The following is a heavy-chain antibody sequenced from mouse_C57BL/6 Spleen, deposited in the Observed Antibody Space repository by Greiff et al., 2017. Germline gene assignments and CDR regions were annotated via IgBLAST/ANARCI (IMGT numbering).Heavy chain of an antibody. Sequence: DVQLQESGPGLVKPSQSLSLTCSVTGYSITSGYYWNWIRQFPGNKLEWMGYISYDGSNNYNPSLKNRISITRDTSKNQFFLKLNSVTTEDTATYYCAREGYGNYEYWGQGTTLTVSS. CDR2: ISYDGSN. CDR1: GYSITSGYY. CDR3: AREGYGNYEY. D-gene: IGHD2-10*02. V-gene: IGHV3-6*01. J-gene: IGHJ2*01.